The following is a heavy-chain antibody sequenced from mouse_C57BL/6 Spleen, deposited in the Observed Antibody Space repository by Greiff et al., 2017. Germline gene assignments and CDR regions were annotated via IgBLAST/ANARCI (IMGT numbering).Heavy chain of an antibody. CDR3: ARYIYDGYLYAMDY. Sequence: QVQLQQSGAELARPGASVKLSCKASGYTFTSYGISWVKQRTGQGLEWIGEIYPRSGNTYYNEKFKGKATLTADKSSSTAYMELRSLTSEDSAVYFCARYIYDGYLYAMDYWGQGTSVTVSS. J-gene: IGHJ4*01. D-gene: IGHD2-3*01. V-gene: IGHV1-81*01. CDR2: IYPRSGNT. CDR1: GYTFTSYG.